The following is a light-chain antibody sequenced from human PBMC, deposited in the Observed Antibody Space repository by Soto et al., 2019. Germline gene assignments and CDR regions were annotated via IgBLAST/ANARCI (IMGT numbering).Light chain of an antibody. Sequence: SYELTQPPSVSVSPGQTASITCSGDKLGNKYAYWYQQKPGQSPVLVIYQDMKRPSGIPERFSGSNSGNTATLTISGTQAMDEADYYCQAWDSSTVVFGGGTKLTVL. CDR3: QAWDSSTVV. CDR1: KLGNKY. CDR2: QDM. J-gene: IGLJ2*01. V-gene: IGLV3-1*01.